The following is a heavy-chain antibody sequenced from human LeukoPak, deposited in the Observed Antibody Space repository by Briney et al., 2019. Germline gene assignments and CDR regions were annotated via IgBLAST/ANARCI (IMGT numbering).Heavy chain of an antibody. CDR2: INSDGSST. D-gene: IGHD5-24*01. Sequence: GGSLRLSCAASGFTFSSYWMHWVRQAPGKGLVWVSRINSDGSSTSYADSVKGRFTISRDNAKNTLYQQMNSLRAEDTAVYYCARDPGKGMATLDAFDIWGQGTMVTVSS. CDR3: ARDPGKGMATLDAFDI. V-gene: IGHV3-74*01. CDR1: GFTFSSYW. J-gene: IGHJ3*02.